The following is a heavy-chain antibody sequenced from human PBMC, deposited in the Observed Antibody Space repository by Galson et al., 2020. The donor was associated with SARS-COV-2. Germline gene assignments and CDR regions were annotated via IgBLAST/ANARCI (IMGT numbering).Heavy chain of an antibody. CDR2: IYPGDSDT. CDR1: GYSFTSYW. J-gene: IGHJ6*03. CDR3: ARRNYDFWSGYYTDGDYYCYYMDV. D-gene: IGHD3-3*01. V-gene: IGHV5-51*01. Sequence: GESLKISCKGSGYSFTSYWIGWVRQMPGKGLEWMGNIYPGDSDTRYSPSFQGPVTLSADKSISTAYLQWSSLKASDPAMYYCARRNYDFWSGYYTDGDYYCYYMDVWGKGTTVTVS.